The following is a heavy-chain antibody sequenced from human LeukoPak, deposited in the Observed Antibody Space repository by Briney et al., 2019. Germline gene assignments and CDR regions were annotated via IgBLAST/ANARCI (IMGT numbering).Heavy chain of an antibody. CDR3: ARVGEYCSGGSCYSVRYFQH. V-gene: IGHV1-8*01. CDR2: MNPNSGNT. CDR1: GYTFTSYD. J-gene: IGHJ1*01. D-gene: IGHD2-15*01. Sequence: ASVKVSCKASGYTFTSYDINWVRQATGQGLEWMGWMNPNSGNTGYAHKFQGRVTMTRNTSISTAYMELSSLRCEDTAVYYCARVGEYCSGGSCYSVRYFQHWGQGTLVTVSS.